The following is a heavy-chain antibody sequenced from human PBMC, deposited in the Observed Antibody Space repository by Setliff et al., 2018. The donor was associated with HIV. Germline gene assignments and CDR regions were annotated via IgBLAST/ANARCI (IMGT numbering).Heavy chain of an antibody. Sequence: SETLSLTCTVSGGSFSDYYRSWIRQPPGKGLEWIGYIYNSGSTNYNPSLKSRVTISVDTSKNQFSLKLSSVTAADTAVYYCARGLSFYDPGGFDYWGQGTLVTVSS. CDR2: IYNSGST. V-gene: IGHV4-4*09. D-gene: IGHD3-22*01. CDR3: ARGLSFYDPGGFDY. CDR1: GGSFSDYY. J-gene: IGHJ4*02.